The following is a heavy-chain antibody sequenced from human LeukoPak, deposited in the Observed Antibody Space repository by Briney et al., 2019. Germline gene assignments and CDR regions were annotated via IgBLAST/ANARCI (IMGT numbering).Heavy chain of an antibody. D-gene: IGHD3-3*01. CDR1: GFTFSSYS. J-gene: IGHJ5*02. CDR3: ARDWSTERERDNWFDP. V-gene: IGHV3-7*01. CDR2: IKQDGSEK. Sequence: GGSLRLSCAASGFTFSSYSMNWVRQAPGKGLEWVANIKQDGSEKYYVDSVKGRFTISRDNAKNSLYLQMNSLRAEDTAVYYCARDWSTERERDNWFDPWGQGTLVTVSS.